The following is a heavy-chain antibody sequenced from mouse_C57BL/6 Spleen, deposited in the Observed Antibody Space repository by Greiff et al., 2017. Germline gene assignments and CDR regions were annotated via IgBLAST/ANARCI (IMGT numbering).Heavy chain of an antibody. D-gene: IGHD2-4*01. CDR3: SSGDCEVPFAY. J-gene: IGHJ3*01. CDR2: IYPGNGDT. V-gene: IGHV1-80*01. CDR1: GYAFSSYW. Sequence: VQLQQSGAELVKPGASVKISCKASGYAFSSYWMNWVKQRHGKGLEWIGQIYPGNGDTFYNGKFKGKATLTADKSSSTAYMQLSSLTSEDSAVDFCSSGDCEVPFAYWGQGTLVTVSA.